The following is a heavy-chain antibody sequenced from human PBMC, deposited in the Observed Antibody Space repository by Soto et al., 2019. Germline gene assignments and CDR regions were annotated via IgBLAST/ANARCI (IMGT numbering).Heavy chain of an antibody. CDR2: ISSSSSYI. J-gene: IGHJ4*02. CDR1: GYTFSSYS. D-gene: IGHD2-15*01. CDR3: ARDLGDIVVVVAAFGY. Sequence: PGGSLRLSCAASGYTFSSYSMNWVRQAPGKGLEWVSSISSSSSYIYYADSVKGRFTISRDNAKNSLYLQMNSLRAEDTAVYYCARDLGDIVVVVAAFGYWGQGTLVTVSS. V-gene: IGHV3-21*01.